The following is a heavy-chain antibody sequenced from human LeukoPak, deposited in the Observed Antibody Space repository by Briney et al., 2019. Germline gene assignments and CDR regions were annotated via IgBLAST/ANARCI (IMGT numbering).Heavy chain of an antibody. D-gene: IGHD6-19*01. CDR3: ARPSSGWSNAFDI. CDR1: GGTFSSYA. J-gene: IGHJ3*02. V-gene: IGHV1-69*05. Sequence: SVKVSCKASGGTFSSYAISWVRQAPGQGLEWMGRIIPIFGTANHAQKFQGRVTITTDESTSTAYMELSSLRSEDTAVYYCARPSSGWSNAFDIWGQGTMVTVSS. CDR2: IIPIFGTA.